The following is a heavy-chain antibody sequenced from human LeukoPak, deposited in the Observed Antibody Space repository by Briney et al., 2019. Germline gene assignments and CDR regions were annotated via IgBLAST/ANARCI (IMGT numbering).Heavy chain of an antibody. CDR2: INHSGST. D-gene: IGHD3-22*01. CDR1: GGSFSGYY. CDR3: ARGGISYTYYYDSSGHRTNDY. J-gene: IGHJ4*02. Sequence: SETLSLTCAVYGGSFSGYYWSWIRQPPGKGLEWIGEINHSGSTNYNPSLKSRVTISVDTSKNQFSLKLSSVTAADTAVYYCARGGISYTYYYDSSGHRTNDYWGQGTLVTVSS. V-gene: IGHV4-34*01.